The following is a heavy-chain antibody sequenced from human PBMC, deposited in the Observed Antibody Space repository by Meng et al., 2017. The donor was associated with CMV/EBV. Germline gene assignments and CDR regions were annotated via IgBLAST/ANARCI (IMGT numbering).Heavy chain of an antibody. CDR3: ARGVAETLGWEMGY. Sequence: GHLVEAGGGLVLPGGSLRLSCAVSGFTLTRYWMHWVREVPGKGLEWVSQIDIDGRDITYADSVRGRFSISRDDAKNTLYLQMNSLRIEDTAVYYCARGVAETLGWEMGYWGQGTLVTVSS. CDR1: GFTLTRYW. D-gene: IGHD1-26*01. J-gene: IGHJ4*02. V-gene: IGHV3-74*03. CDR2: IDIDGRDI.